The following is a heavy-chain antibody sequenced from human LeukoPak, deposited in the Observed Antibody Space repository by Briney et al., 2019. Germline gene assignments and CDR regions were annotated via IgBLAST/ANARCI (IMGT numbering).Heavy chain of an antibody. D-gene: IGHD6-19*01. Sequence: GGSLRLSCAASGFTLRSYSMSWVRQAPGKGLEWVSPINWGSNHIYYADAVQGRFTISKDNAKNSLYLQMNSLRAEDTAIYYCARDNSGWSRDYWGQGTLVTVSS. J-gene: IGHJ4*02. CDR2: INWGSNHI. CDR3: ARDNSGWSRDY. CDR1: GFTLRSYS. V-gene: IGHV3-21*06.